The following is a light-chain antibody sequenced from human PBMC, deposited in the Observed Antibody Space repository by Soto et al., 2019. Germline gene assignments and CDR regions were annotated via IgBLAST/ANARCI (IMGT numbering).Light chain of an antibody. V-gene: IGLV2-8*01. J-gene: IGLJ1*01. Sequence: GQSVTISCTGTXXDVGGYNYVSWYQQHPGKAPKLMIYEVSKRPSGVPDRFSGSKSGNTASLTVSGLQAEDEADYYCSSYAGSNNFIFGTGTKLTVL. CDR3: SSYAGSNNFI. CDR1: XXDVGGYNY. CDR2: EVS.